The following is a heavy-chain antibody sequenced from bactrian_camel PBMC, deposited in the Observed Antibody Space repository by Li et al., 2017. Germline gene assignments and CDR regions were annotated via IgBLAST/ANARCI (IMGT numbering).Heavy chain of an antibody. CDR2: IDIDGTT. V-gene: IGHV3S53*01. D-gene: IGHD6*01. J-gene: IGHJ4*01. CDR1: GVSSGTYC. CDR3: AADTGRDGGAWLNFPGWAEDSAY. Sequence: VQLVESGGGLVQPRGSLRLSCEMSGVSSGTYCLGWFRQVPGKAREGVAAIDIDGTTSYADSVKGRFTISKDTAKNTLYLQMNSLKPEDTAMYYCAADTGRDGGAWLNFPGWAEDSAYWGQGTQVTVS.